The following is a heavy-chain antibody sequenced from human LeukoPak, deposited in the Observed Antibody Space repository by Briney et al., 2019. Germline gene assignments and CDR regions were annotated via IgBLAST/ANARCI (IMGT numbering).Heavy chain of an antibody. V-gene: IGHV3-7*01. Sequence: GGSLRLSCAASGFTFSASWMTWVRQAPGKGLEWVTIINEGGGLTFYVDSVKGRFSISRDNSKNSLSLQMSTLRVEDTAMYDCARVGRNGWDFDHWGQGDLVTVSS. CDR1: GFTFSASW. J-gene: IGHJ4*02. D-gene: IGHD6-19*01. CDR3: ARVGRNGWDFDH. CDR2: INEGGGLT.